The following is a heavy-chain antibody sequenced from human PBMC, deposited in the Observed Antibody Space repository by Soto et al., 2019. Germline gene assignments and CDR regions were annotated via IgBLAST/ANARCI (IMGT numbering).Heavy chain of an antibody. Sequence: GGSLRLSCAASGFTFSSYAMHWVRQAPGKGLEWVAVISYDGSNKYYADSVKGRFTISRDNSKNTLYLQMNSLRAEDTAVYYCARDRPAYGSGSFQYYYGMDVWGQGTTVTVSS. J-gene: IGHJ6*02. CDR1: GFTFSSYA. CDR2: ISYDGSNK. D-gene: IGHD3-10*01. CDR3: ARDRPAYGSGSFQYYYGMDV. V-gene: IGHV3-30-3*01.